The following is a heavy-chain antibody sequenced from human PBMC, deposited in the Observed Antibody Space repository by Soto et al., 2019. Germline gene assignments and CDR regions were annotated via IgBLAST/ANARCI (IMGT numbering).Heavy chain of an antibody. D-gene: IGHD2-15*01. J-gene: IGHJ4*02. Sequence: GGSLRLSCAASGFTFSSYAMHWVRQAPGKGLEWVAVISYDGSNKYYADSVKGRFTISRDNSKNTLYLQMNSLRAEDTAVYYCARDSCSGGSCYPFCFDYWGQGTLVTVSS. CDR1: GFTFSSYA. CDR2: ISYDGSNK. V-gene: IGHV3-30-3*01. CDR3: ARDSCSGGSCYPFCFDY.